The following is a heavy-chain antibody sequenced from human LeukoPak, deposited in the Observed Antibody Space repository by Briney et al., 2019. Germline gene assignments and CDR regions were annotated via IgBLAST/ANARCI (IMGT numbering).Heavy chain of an antibody. CDR1: GGSFSGYY. Sequence: SETLSLTCAVYGGSFSGYYWSWIRQPPGKGLEWIGEINHSGSTNYNPSLKSRVTISVDTSKNQFSLKLSSVTAADTAVYYCGVVVARGRDYWGQGTLVTVSS. J-gene: IGHJ4*02. D-gene: IGHD2-15*01. V-gene: IGHV4-34*01. CDR2: INHSGST. CDR3: GVVVARGRDY.